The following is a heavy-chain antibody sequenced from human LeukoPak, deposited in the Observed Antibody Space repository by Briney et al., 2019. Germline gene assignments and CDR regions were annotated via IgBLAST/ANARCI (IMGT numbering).Heavy chain of an antibody. D-gene: IGHD1-26*01. CDR3: ARLVRAFDY. CDR1: GGSIRSYY. CDR2: IYHDVST. V-gene: IGHV4-59*08. Sequence: SETLSLTCTVSGGSIRSYYYNWIRQPPGKGLEWIGYIYHDVSTNYNPSLKNRVTISLDTSNNQFSLKLNSVTAADTAVYYCARLVRAFDYWGQGTLVTVSS. J-gene: IGHJ4*02.